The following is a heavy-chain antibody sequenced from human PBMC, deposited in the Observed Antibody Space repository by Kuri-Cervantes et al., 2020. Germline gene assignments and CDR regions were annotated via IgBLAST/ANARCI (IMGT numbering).Heavy chain of an antibody. J-gene: IGHJ4*02. CDR1: GGSFSGYY. V-gene: IGHV4-34*01. D-gene: IGHD3-16*02. CDR3: ARKSYRPGETDY. CDR2: INHSGST. Sequence: SQTLSLTCAVYGGSFSGYYWSWIRQPPGKGLEWIGEINHSGSTNYNPSLKSRVTISVDTSKNQFSLKLSSVTAADTAVYYCARKSYRPGETDYWGQGTLVTVSS.